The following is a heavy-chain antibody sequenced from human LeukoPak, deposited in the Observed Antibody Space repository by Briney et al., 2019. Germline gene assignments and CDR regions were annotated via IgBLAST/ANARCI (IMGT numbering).Heavy chain of an antibody. CDR1: GFTFSSYA. J-gene: IGHJ4*02. Sequence: GGSLRLSCAASGFTFSSYAMSWVRQAPGKGLEWVSAISGSGGSTYYADSVKGRFTISRDNSKNTLYLQMNSLRDDDTALYYCAKDAAAAGTFDYWGQGTLVTVSS. D-gene: IGHD6-13*01. CDR3: AKDAAAAGTFDY. CDR2: ISGSGGST. V-gene: IGHV3-23*01.